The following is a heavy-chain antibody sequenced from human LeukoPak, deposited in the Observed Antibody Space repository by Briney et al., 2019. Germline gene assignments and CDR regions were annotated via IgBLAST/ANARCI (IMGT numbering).Heavy chain of an antibody. V-gene: IGHV3-53*01. CDR2: IYSGGST. CDR3: AREGSSGQFDY. CDR1: GFTVSSNY. D-gene: IGHD6-19*01. J-gene: IGHJ4*02. Sequence: PGGSLRLSCAASGFTVSSNYLSWVRQAPGKGLEWVSVIYSGGSTYYADSVKGRFTISRDNSKNTLYLQMNSLRAEDTAVYYCAREGSSGQFDYWGQGTLVTVSS.